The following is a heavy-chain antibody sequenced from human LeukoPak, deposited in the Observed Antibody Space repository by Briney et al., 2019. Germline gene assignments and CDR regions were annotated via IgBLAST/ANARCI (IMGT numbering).Heavy chain of an antibody. CDR3: ARERGKYYDFWSGPWGAFDI. V-gene: IGHV3-20*04. CDR1: GFTFDDYG. D-gene: IGHD3-3*01. J-gene: IGHJ3*02. CDR2: INWNGGST. Sequence: PGGSLRLSCAASGFTFDDYGMSWVRQAPGEGLEWVSGINWNGGSTGYADSVKGRFTISRDNAKNSLYLQMNSLRAEDTALYYCARERGKYYDFWSGPWGAFDIWGQGTMVTVSS.